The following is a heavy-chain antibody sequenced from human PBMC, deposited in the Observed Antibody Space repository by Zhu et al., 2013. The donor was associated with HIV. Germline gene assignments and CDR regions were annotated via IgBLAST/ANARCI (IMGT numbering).Heavy chain of an antibody. D-gene: IGHD1-26*01. Sequence: QVQLVQSGAEVKNPGASVKVSCTASGYTFTTYDIHWVRQVTGQGLEWMGRMKTNSGNTGYAKKFQGRVTFTRNTSIDTAYMELSSLTSEDTAVYYCARGQWELPLLHEYWGQGTLVTVSS. V-gene: IGHV1-8*03. CDR2: MKTNSGNT. CDR3: ARGQWELPLLHEY. J-gene: IGHJ4*02. CDR1: GYTFTTYD.